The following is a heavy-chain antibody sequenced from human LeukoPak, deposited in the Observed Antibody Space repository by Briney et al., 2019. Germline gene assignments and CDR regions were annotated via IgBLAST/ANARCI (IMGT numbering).Heavy chain of an antibody. J-gene: IGHJ5*02. CDR3: ARLESELSVGYNWFDP. Sequence: KPSETLSLTCTVSGGSISSYYWSWIRQPAGKGLEWIGRIYTSGSTNCNPSLKSRVTMSVDTSKNQFSLKLSSVTAADTAVYYCARLESELSVGYNWFDPWGQGTLVTVSS. D-gene: IGHD1-14*01. CDR2: IYTSGST. CDR1: GGSISSYY. V-gene: IGHV4-4*07.